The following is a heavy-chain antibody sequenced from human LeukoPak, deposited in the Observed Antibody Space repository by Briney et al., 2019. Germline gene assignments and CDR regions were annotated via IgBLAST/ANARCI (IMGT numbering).Heavy chain of an antibody. CDR3: ARETSWSLDY. Sequence: ASVKVSCKVSGYTLTELSMHWVRQAPGKGLEWMGGFDPEDGETIYAQKLQGRVTMTTDTSTSTAYMELRSLRSDDTAVYYCARETSWSLDYWGQGTLVTVSS. CDR1: GYTLTELS. CDR2: FDPEDGET. D-gene: IGHD6-13*01. V-gene: IGHV1-24*01. J-gene: IGHJ4*02.